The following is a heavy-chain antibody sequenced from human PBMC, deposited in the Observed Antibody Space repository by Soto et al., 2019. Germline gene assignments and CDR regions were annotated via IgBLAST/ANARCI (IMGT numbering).Heavy chain of an antibody. J-gene: IGHJ3*01. CDR1: GFTFSSYA. CDR2: ISGSGGSA. V-gene: IGHV3-23*01. Sequence: EVQLLESGGGLVQPGGSLRLSCAASGFTFSSYAMSWVRQAPGKGLECVSVISGSGGSAYYADSVQGRFTISRDNSKNTLYMQMNSLRDDDTAIYYCVREGSGWNSRGSFDFWGRGTMVTVTS. CDR3: VREGSGWNSRGSFDF. D-gene: IGHD6-19*01.